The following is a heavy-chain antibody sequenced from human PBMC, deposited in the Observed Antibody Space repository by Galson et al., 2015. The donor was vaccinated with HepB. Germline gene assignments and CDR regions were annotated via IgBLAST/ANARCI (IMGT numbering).Heavy chain of an antibody. CDR2: ISAYNGNT. D-gene: IGHD6-13*01. J-gene: IGHJ4*02. Sequence: SVKVSCKASGYTFTSYGISWVRQAPGQGLEWMGWISAYNGNTNYAQKLQGRVTMTTDTSTSTAYMGLRSLRSDDTAVYYCARSAEGTSWYGARFIDYWGQGTLVTVSS. CDR1: GYTFTSYG. CDR3: ARSAEGTSWYGARFIDY. V-gene: IGHV1-18*01.